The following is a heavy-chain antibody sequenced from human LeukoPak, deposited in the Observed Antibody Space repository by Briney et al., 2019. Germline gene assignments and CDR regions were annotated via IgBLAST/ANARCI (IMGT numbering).Heavy chain of an antibody. Sequence: PGGSLRLSCAASGFNFRDFAISWVRQAPGKGLEWVSGIGSDTTTHYAESVKGRFAISRDNAKNTLYLHMSSVRAEDTALYYCAKDLHYWVAMDVWGQGTTVTVS. CDR1: GFNFRDFA. CDR2: IGSDTTT. D-gene: IGHD2-15*01. CDR3: AKDLHYWVAMDV. J-gene: IGHJ6*02. V-gene: IGHV3-23*01.